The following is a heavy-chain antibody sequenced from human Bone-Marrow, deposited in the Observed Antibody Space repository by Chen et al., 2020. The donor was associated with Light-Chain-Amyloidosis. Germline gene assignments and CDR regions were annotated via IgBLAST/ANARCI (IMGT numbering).Heavy chain of an antibody. V-gene: IGHV5-51*01. CDR2: IYPDHSDA. J-gene: IGHJ4*02. CDR1: GYTFPNYW. Sequence: GYTFPNYWIGWVRQMPGKGLEWMGVIYPDHSDARYSPSFEGQVTISADKSITTAYLQWRSLKASDTAMYYCARRRDGYNFDYWGQGTLVTVSS. CDR3: ARRRDGYNFDY. D-gene: IGHD5-12*01.